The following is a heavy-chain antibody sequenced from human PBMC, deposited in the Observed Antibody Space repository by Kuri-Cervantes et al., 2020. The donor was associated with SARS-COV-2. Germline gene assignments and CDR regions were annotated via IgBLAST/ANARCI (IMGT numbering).Heavy chain of an antibody. J-gene: IGHJ4*02. V-gene: IGHV3-33*01. CDR3: ARDAHSYNWNYGPHY. Sequence: GGSPRLSCAASRFTFSVYGMHWVRQAPGKGLEWVAVIWYDGSNKYYADSVKGRFTISRDNSKNTVYLQMNSLRVEDTAVYYCARDAHSYNWNYGPHYWGQGTLVTVSS. CDR2: IWYDGSNK. CDR1: RFTFSVYG. D-gene: IGHD1-7*01.